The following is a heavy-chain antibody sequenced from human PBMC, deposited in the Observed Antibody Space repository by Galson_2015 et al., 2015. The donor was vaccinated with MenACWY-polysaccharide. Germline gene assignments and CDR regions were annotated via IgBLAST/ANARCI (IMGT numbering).Heavy chain of an antibody. CDR3: ARLNSGRSLGDAFDF. Sequence: SLRLSCAASGFTFSTSWMTWVRQAPGKGLEWVANIKEDGSEKYYVDSVKGRFTISRDNAKNSQFLQMNSLRVEDTAVYYCARLNSGRSLGDAFDFWGQGTMVIVSS. J-gene: IGHJ3*01. V-gene: IGHV3-7*01. D-gene: IGHD1-26*01. CDR2: IKEDGSEK. CDR1: GFTFSTSW.